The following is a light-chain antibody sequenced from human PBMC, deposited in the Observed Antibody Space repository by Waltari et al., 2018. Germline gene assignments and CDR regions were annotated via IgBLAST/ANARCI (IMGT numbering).Light chain of an antibody. CDR1: QSISTW. Sequence: DIQMTQSPSILSASVGDTVTITCRTSQSISTWLAWYQQKPGKAPKLLISKASILESGVPSRFSGSGSGTEFTLTINSLQPDDFATFYRQHYNNYPPTFGGGTKVEIK. CDR3: QHYNNYPPT. CDR2: KAS. J-gene: IGKJ4*01. V-gene: IGKV1-5*03.